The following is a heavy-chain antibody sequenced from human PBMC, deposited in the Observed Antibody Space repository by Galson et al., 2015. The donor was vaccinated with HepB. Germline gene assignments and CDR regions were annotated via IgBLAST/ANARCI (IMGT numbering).Heavy chain of an antibody. J-gene: IGHJ6*02. D-gene: IGHD2-15*01. CDR2: IFYGGST. CDR3: ARDRISSGGTLVRSMDV. CDR1: GGSISSNTYQ. V-gene: IGHV4-39*07. Sequence: ETLSLTCTVSGGSISSNTYQWNWIRQPPGKGLEWIGSIFYGGSTSYNPSPQSRVTISVDISKNQFSLKLDSVTAADTAVYYCARDRISSGGTLVRSMDVWGQGTTVTVS.